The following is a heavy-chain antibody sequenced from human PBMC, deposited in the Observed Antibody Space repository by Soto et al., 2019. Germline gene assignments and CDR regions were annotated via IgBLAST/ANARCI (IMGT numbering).Heavy chain of an antibody. Sequence: PGGSLRLSCAASGFTFTNYGMHWVRQAPGKGLEWVAVRLYDGSNKYYADSVKGRFTISRDNSKNSLYLQMNSLRVEDTAVYYCAKDRSGWYIPYYYGLDVWGQGTTVTVSS. D-gene: IGHD6-19*01. CDR2: RLYDGSNK. CDR1: GFTFTNYG. CDR3: AKDRSGWYIPYYYGLDV. V-gene: IGHV3-30*18. J-gene: IGHJ6*02.